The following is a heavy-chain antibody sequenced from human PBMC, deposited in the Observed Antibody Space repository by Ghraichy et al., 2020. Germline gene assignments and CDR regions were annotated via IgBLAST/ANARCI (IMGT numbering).Heavy chain of an antibody. CDR1: GFTVSTNY. J-gene: IGHJ4*02. CDR3: ARGLAEAGYYVYGY. D-gene: IGHD3-9*01. V-gene: IGHV3-53*04. CDR2: LYSGGST. Sequence: GSLRLSCAASGFTVSTNYMSWVRQAPGKRLEWVSVLYSGGSTYYADSVKGRFTISRHNSKNTLYLQMNSLRPEDTAVYYCARGLAEAGYYVYGYWGQGTLVTVSS.